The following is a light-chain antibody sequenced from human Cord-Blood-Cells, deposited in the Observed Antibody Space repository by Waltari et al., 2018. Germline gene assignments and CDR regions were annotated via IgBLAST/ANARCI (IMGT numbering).Light chain of an antibody. CDR3: QQYNSYSLYT. J-gene: IGKJ2*01. V-gene: IGKV1-5*01. CDR2: DAS. CDR1: QSISSW. Sequence: DIQLTQSPSTLSASVGDRVTLTCRASQSISSWLAWYQQKPGKAPKLLIYDASSLESGVASRFSGSGSGTEFTLTISSLQPDDFATYYCQQYNSYSLYTFGQGTKLEIK.